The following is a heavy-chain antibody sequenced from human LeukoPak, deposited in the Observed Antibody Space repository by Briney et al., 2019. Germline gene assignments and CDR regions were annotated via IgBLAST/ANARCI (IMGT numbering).Heavy chain of an antibody. CDR1: GYTFTGYY. J-gene: IGHJ6*03. CDR2: INPNSGGT. Sequence: GASVKVSCKASGYTFTGYYIDWVRQAPGQGLEWMGWINPNSGGTNSAQKFQGRVTMTRDTSISTAYVELSRLRSDDTAVYYCARDPYCSGGSCYSPYYYYYMDVWGKGTTVTVSS. CDR3: ARDPYCSGGSCYSPYYYYYMDV. V-gene: IGHV1-2*02. D-gene: IGHD2-15*01.